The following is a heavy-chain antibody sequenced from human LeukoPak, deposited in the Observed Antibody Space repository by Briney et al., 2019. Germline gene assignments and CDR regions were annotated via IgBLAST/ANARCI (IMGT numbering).Heavy chain of an antibody. Sequence: PGGSLRLSCAASGFTLSTSWMSWVRQAPGKGLEWVAYIKRDGSEKYYVDSVKGRFTISRDNAQSSLYLQMNSLRAEDTAVYYCARGGWSPDYWGQGTLVTVAS. CDR3: ARGGWSPDY. D-gene: IGHD6-19*01. CDR1: GFTLSTSW. V-gene: IGHV3-7*01. J-gene: IGHJ4*02. CDR2: IKRDGSEK.